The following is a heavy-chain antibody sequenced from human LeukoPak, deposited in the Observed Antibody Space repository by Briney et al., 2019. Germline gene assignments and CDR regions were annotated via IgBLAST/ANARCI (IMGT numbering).Heavy chain of an antibody. CDR3: AREGRGWYFDL. D-gene: IGHD3-10*01. CDR2: IIPILGIA. CDR1: GGTFSSYA. J-gene: IGHJ2*01. Sequence: GASVKVSCKASGGTFSSYAISWVRQAPGQGLEWMGRIIPILGIANYAQKFQGRVTITADKSTSTAYMELSSLRSDDTAVYYCAREGRGWYFDLWGRGTLVTVSS. V-gene: IGHV1-69*04.